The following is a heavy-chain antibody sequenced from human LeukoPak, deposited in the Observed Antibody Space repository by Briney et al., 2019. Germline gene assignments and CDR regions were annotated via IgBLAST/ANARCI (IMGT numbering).Heavy chain of an antibody. CDR1: GGSISSYY. V-gene: IGHV4-59*01. CDR2: IYYSGST. CDR3: ARDHRGGYFNWLDP. J-gene: IGHJ5*02. Sequence: PSETLSLTCTVSGGSISSYYWSWIRQPPGKGLEWIGYIYYSGSTNYNPSLKSRVTISVDTSKNQFSLKLSSVTAADTAVYYCARDHRGGYFNWLDPWGQGTLVTVSS. D-gene: IGHD2-15*01.